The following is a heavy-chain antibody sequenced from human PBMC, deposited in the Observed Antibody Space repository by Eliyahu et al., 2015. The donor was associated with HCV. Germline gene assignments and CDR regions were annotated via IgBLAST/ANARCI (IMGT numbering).Heavy chain of an antibody. CDR3: ARGPDSSAYYYFY. V-gene: IGHV1-69*01. J-gene: IGHJ4*02. CDR1: GGTFSTSA. Sequence: QVQLVQSGAEVKKPGSSVRVSCKASGGTFSTSAIXWVRXAPGQGLVWMGGIIPVFGTSNYAQNFQGRVTITADESTSTAFMELSSLRSEDTAVYFCARGPDSSAYYYFYWGQGTLVTVSS. CDR2: IIPVFGTS. D-gene: IGHD3-22*01.